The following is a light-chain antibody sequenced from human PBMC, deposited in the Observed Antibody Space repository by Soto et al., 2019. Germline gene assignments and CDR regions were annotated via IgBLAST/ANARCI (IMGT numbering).Light chain of an antibody. J-gene: IGLJ3*02. CDR1: NSDIGGYNY. Sequence: QSVLTQPASVSGSPGQSITISCTGTNSDIGGYNYVSWYQQHPGKAPKLMIYEVSNRPSRVSYRFSGSKSGHTASLTISGLQAEEEADYYCSSYKSSHTWVFGGGTKLTV. CDR3: SSYKSSHTWV. CDR2: EVS. V-gene: IGLV2-14*01.